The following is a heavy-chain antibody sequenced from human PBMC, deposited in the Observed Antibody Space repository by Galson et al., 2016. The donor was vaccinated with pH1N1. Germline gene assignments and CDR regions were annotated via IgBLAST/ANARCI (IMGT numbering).Heavy chain of an antibody. CDR1: GFPFSDYW. CDR3: ARNWWGIDY. CDR2: IDNDGRGT. Sequence: SLRLSCAASGFPFSDYWMHWVRQAPGKGLVWVARIDNDGRGTSHADSVRGRFAISRDNAENMLYLQMNSLGTDDTAVYYCARNWWGIDYWGQGALVTVSS. J-gene: IGHJ4*02. D-gene: IGHD2-15*01. V-gene: IGHV3-74*01.